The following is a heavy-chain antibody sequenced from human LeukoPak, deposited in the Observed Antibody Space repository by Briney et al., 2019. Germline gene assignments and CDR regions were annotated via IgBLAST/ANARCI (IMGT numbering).Heavy chain of an antibody. CDR1: GFTFSSYG. J-gene: IGHJ3*02. Sequence: GGSLRLSCAASGFTFSSYGMTWVRQAPGKGLEWVSYISSSSSTIYYADSVKGRFTISRDNAKNSLYLQLNSLRAEDTAVYYCARDRLYYYDSSGYYNDAFDIWGQGTMVTASS. CDR2: ISSSSSTI. D-gene: IGHD3-22*01. CDR3: ARDRLYYYDSSGYYNDAFDI. V-gene: IGHV3-48*01.